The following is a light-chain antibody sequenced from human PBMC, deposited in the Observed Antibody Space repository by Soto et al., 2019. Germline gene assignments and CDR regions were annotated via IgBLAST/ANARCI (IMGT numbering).Light chain of an antibody. Sequence: EIKITQSPSSLSASVGDRVTITCRASQSISSYLNWYQQKPGKAPKLLIYDASNLETGVPSRFSGSGSGTDFTLTISSLQPEDFATYYCQQSYSTLALTFGGGTKVDIK. V-gene: IGKV1-39*01. CDR2: DAS. J-gene: IGKJ4*01. CDR3: QQSYSTLALT. CDR1: QSISSY.